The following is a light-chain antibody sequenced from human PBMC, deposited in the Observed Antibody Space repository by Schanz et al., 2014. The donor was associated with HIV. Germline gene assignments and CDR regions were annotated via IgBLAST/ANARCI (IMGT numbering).Light chain of an antibody. CDR3: QQHATSPRP. CDR1: QTVSNGY. V-gene: IGKV3-20*01. Sequence: EIVLTQSPGTLSLSLGERATLSCRASQTVSNGYLAWFQQKPGQAPRLLIYGASSRATGVPDRFSGSGSGTYFTLTINRLEPEDFAVYYCQQHATSPRPCGQGTKVEIK. J-gene: IGKJ1*01. CDR2: GAS.